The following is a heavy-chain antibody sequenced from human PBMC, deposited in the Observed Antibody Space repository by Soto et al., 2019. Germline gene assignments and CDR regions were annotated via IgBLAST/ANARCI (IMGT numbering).Heavy chain of an antibody. V-gene: IGHV3-7*03. CDR2: IKQDGSEK. D-gene: IGHD6-13*01. J-gene: IGHJ4*02. CDR3: AKGPHTGYSTPYFDY. CDR1: GFTFGSYW. Sequence: GGSLRLSCAASGFTFGSYWMSWVRQAPGKGLEWVANIKQDGSEKYYVDSVKGRFTISRDNAKNSLYLQMNSLRAEDTAVYYCAKGPHTGYSTPYFDYWGQGTLVTVSS.